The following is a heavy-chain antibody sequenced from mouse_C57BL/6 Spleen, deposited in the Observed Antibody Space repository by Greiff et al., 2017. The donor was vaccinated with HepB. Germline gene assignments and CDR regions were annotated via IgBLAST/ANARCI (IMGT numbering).Heavy chain of an antibody. Sequence: VELQESGAELVRPGTSVKVSCKASGYAFTNYLIEWVKQRPGRGLEWIGVINPGSGGTNYNEKFKGKATLTADKSSSTAYMQLSSLTSEDSAVYFCARTGFAYWGQGTLVTVSA. CDR2: INPGSGGT. CDR3: ARTGFAY. CDR1: GYAFTNYL. J-gene: IGHJ3*01. V-gene: IGHV1-54*01.